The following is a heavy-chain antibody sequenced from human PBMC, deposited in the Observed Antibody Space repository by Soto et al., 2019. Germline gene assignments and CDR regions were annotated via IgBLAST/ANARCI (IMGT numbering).Heavy chain of an antibody. V-gene: IGHV1-46*01. J-gene: IGHJ3*02. D-gene: IGHD2-21*01. CDR3: ARVLWWSDAFDI. Sequence: QVQLVQSGAEVKKPGASVKVSCKASGYTFTSYYMHWVRQAPGQGLEWMGIINPSGGSTNYAQKFQGRVTITRDTATGTVYVDMSSLRSEDTAMYYCARVLWWSDAFDIWGQGTMVTVSS. CDR2: INPSGGST. CDR1: GYTFTSYY.